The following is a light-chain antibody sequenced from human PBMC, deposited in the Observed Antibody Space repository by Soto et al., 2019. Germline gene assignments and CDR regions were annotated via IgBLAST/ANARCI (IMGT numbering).Light chain of an antibody. CDR3: KSYTSSTTLV. CDR2: EVS. Sequence: QSVLTQPASVSGSPGQSITISCTGTSSDVGGYNFVSWYQQHPGKAPKLMIYEVSHRPSGVSNRFSGSKSGNTASLTISGLQAEDEADYYCKSYTSSTTLVFGTGTKLTVL. CDR1: SSDVGGYNF. V-gene: IGLV2-14*01. J-gene: IGLJ1*01.